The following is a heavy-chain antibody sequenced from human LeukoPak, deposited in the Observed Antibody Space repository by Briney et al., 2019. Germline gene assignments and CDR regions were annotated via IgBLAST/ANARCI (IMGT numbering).Heavy chain of an antibody. CDR1: GYTFTSYY. D-gene: IGHD3-22*01. Sequence: ASVNVSCKASGYTFTSYYMHWVRQAPGQGLEWMGIINPRGGSTIYAQDFQGRVTLTRDTSTSTVYMELSSLRSEDTAVYYCARRYYDNSGHSYGYYFDYWGQGTLVTVSS. V-gene: IGHV1-46*01. CDR3: ARRYYDNSGHSYGYYFDY. J-gene: IGHJ4*02. CDR2: INPRGGST.